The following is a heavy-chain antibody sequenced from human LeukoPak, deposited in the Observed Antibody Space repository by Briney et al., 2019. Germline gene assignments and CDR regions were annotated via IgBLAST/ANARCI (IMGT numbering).Heavy chain of an antibody. CDR1: GYTFSGYY. CDR2: INPNSGGT. CDR3: AREELLAFDY. V-gene: IGHV1-2*02. J-gene: IGHJ4*02. Sequence: ASVKVSCKASGYTFSGYYMHWVRQAPGQGLEWRGWINPNSGGTNYAQKFQGRVIMTTDTSISTAYMGLSRLRSDDTAVYYCAREELLAFDYWGQGSLVTVSS. D-gene: IGHD1-7*01.